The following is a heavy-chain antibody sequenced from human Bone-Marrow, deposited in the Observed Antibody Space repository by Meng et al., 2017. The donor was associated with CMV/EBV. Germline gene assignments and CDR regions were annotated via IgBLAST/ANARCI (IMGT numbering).Heavy chain of an antibody. CDR3: ARDDGSNWAIPY. J-gene: IGHJ1*01. D-gene: IGHD4-11*01. Sequence: GESLKISCVASGFTFSDYSMNWVRQAPGKGLEWVASISSSGSYMYYAESVKGRFTISRDSAQNSLYLQMNSLRAEDTAVYYCARDDGSNWAIPYWGQGTLVTVSS. V-gene: IGHV3-21*06. CDR2: ISSSGSYM. CDR1: GFTFSDYS.